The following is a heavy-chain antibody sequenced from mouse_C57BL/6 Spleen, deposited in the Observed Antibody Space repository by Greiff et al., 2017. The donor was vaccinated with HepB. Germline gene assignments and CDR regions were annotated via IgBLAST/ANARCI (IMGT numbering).Heavy chain of an antibody. J-gene: IGHJ2*01. Sequence: QVQLQQSGAELVRPGASVTLSCKASGYTFTDYEMHWVKQTPVHGLEWIGAIDPETGGTAYNQKFKGKAILTADKSSSTAYMELRSLTSEDSAVYYCTRSRSSGSYYCDYWGQGTTLTVSS. CDR1: GYTFTDYE. CDR2: IDPETGGT. D-gene: IGHD3-2*02. CDR3: TRSRSSGSYYCDY. V-gene: IGHV1-15*01.